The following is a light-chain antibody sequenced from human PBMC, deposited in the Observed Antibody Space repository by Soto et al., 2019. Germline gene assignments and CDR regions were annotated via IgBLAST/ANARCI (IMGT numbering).Light chain of an antibody. V-gene: IGLV1-40*01. J-gene: IGLJ1*01. Sequence: QSVLTQPPSVSEAPGQRVTISCTGSSSNIGAGYEAHWYQQVPGTAPKLLIYENNNRPSGVPDRFSGSKSGTTASLASTGLQAENSAEYYCQSYDSSLSGYVFGTGTKVTVL. CDR1: SSNIGAGYE. CDR3: QSYDSSLSGYV. CDR2: ENN.